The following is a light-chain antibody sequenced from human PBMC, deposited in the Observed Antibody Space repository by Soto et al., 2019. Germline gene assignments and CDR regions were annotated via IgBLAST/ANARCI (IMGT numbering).Light chain of an antibody. Sequence: EIVMTQSPATLSVSPGERATLSCRASQSVSSNLAWYLQKPGQAPRLLMYGASTRATGIPARFSGSGSGTEFTLTISSLQSEDFAVYYCQQYNNWPYTFGGGTKVEIK. V-gene: IGKV3-15*01. CDR3: QQYNNWPYT. J-gene: IGKJ4*01. CDR2: GAS. CDR1: QSVSSN.